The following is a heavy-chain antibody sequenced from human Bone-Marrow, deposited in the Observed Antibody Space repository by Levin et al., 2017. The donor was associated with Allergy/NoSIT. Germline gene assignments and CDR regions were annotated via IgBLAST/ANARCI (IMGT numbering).Heavy chain of an antibody. J-gene: IGHJ6*04. D-gene: IGHD1-1*01. Sequence: GGSLRLSCEASGFTFSSYGMHWVRQAPGKGLEWVAVTSSDGRNQYYADSVKGRFTISRDNSKNSLYLQMNRLRPEDTAVYFCAKDWDWEVPTAAYFFYWMDVWGKGTTVTVSS. V-gene: IGHV3-30*18. CDR1: GFTFSSYG. CDR2: TSSDGRNQ. CDR3: AKDWDWEVPTAAYFFYWMDV.